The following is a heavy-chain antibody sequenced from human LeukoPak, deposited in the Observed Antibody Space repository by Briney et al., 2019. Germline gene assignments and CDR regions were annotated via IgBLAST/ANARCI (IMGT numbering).Heavy chain of an antibody. CDR1: GGSFSGYY. CDR2: INHSGST. J-gene: IGHJ4*02. CDR3: ARRVLVLRYWGH. Sequence: PSETLSLTCAVYGGSFSGYYWSWIRQPPGKGLEWIGEINHSGSTNYNPSLKSRVTISVDTSKNQFSLKLSSVTAADTAVYYCARRVLVLRYWGHWGQGTLVTVSS. V-gene: IGHV4-34*01. D-gene: IGHD3-9*01.